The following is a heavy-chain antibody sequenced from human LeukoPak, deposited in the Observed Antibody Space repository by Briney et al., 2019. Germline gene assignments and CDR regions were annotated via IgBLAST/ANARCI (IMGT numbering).Heavy chain of an antibody. V-gene: IGHV3-23*01. CDR3: AKVTGTTNY. D-gene: IGHD1-1*01. CDR2: ISGRDEST. Sequence: SGGSLRLSCAVSGLTFSNHAVRWARQPPGKGLEWVSAISGRDESTYYADTVKGRFTISRDNSKSTLYLQMSSLRAEDTAVYHCAKVTGTTNYWGQGTLVTVSS. J-gene: IGHJ4*02. CDR1: GLTFSNHA.